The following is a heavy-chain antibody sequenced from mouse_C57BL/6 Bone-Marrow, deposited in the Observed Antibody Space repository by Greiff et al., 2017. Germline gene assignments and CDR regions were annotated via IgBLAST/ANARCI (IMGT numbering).Heavy chain of an antibody. CDR2: IYPGSGNT. J-gene: IGHJ2*01. Sequence: VQLQQSGAELVRPGASVKLSCKASGYTFTDYYINWVKQRPGQGLEWIARIYPGSGNTYYNEKFKGKATLTAEKSSSTAYMQLSSLTSEDSAVYFCAREILRYYFDYWGQGTTLTVSS. CDR3: AREILRYYFDY. V-gene: IGHV1-76*01. CDR1: GYTFTDYY. D-gene: IGHD1-1*01.